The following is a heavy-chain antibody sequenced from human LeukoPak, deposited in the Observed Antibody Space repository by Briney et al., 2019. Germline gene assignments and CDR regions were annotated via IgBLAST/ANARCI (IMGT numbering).Heavy chain of an antibody. J-gene: IGHJ4*02. CDR1: GFTFSSYG. V-gene: IGHV3-23*01. D-gene: IGHD1-26*01. CDR3: ATYNGSY. CDR2: ISGSGEGT. Sequence: GGSLRLSCAASGFTFSSYGMHWVRQAPGKGLEWVSGISGSGEGTFYGDSVKGRFTISRDNSENTLYLQMNSLRVEDTAIYYCATYNGSYWGQGTLVIVSS.